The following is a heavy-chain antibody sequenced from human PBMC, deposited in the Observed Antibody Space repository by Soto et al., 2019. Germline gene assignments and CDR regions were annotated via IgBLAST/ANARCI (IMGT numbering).Heavy chain of an antibody. D-gene: IGHD2-15*01. V-gene: IGHV3-21*01. Sequence: EVQLVESGGGLVKPGGSLTLSCAASRFAFRSYNMNWVRQAPGKGLEWVAPISSGSSNIYYADSVKGRFTISRDNAKTALLLQMDRPRAEDSAVYYCASATVVAATFEFWGQGTLVTVSS. J-gene: IGHJ4*02. CDR3: ASATVVAATFEF. CDR1: RFAFRSYN. CDR2: ISSGSSNI.